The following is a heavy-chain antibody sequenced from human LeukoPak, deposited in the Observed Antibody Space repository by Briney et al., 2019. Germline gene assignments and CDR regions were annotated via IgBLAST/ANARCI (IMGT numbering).Heavy chain of an antibody. V-gene: IGHV1-2*02. Sequence: GASVKVSCKASGYTFTGYYMHWVRQAPGQGLEWMGWINPNSGGTNYAQKFQGRVTMTRDTSISTAYMELSRLRSDDTAVYYCARERGYCSSTSCHDYWGQGTLSPSPQ. CDR1: GYTFTGYY. CDR2: INPNSGGT. CDR3: ARERGYCSSTSCHDY. J-gene: IGHJ4*02. D-gene: IGHD2-2*01.